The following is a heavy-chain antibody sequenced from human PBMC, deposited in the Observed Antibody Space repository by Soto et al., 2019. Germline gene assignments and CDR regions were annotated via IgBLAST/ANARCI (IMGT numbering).Heavy chain of an antibody. V-gene: IGHV3-64*07. J-gene: IGHJ1*01. CDR1: GFTFGDYA. CDR3: ARGGTEVPSNFQH. D-gene: IGHD3-16*01. CDR2: ISRHGGST. Sequence: EVPLVESGGGLVQPGGSLRLSCAVSGFTFGDYAMYWVRQAPGKGLEYVSAISRHGGSTFYADSVKGRFTVSRDNSKNTLSLQMGSLRPDDTAVYYCARGGTEVPSNFQHWGQGTLVTVSS.